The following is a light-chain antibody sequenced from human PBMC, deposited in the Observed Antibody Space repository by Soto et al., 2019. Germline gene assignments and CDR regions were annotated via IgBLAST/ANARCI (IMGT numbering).Light chain of an antibody. Sequence: QSVLTQSSSASASLGSSVTLTCTLSSGHSSDIIAWHQQQPRTATRYLMKLEGSSSYTKGSVVPGLFSGSSSRADRYLTICLLQYDDEDDYYRETWNSNTHTVFGGGTKLTVL. CDR2: LEGSSSY. J-gene: IGLJ2*01. CDR1: SGHSSDI. V-gene: IGLV4-60*02. CDR3: ETWNSNTHTV.